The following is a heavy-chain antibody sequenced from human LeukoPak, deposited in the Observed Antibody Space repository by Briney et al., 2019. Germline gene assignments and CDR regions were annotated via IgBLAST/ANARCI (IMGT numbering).Heavy chain of an antibody. CDR1: GGSISNSFYY. CDR2: INYSGST. D-gene: IGHD5-12*01. CDR3: ARGKWLRPSPYYFDY. J-gene: IGHJ4*02. V-gene: IGHV4-39*01. Sequence: SETLSLTCTVSGGSISNSFYYWGWIRQPPGKGLEWIGSINYSGSTYYNPSLKSRVTISVDTSKNQFSLKLSSVTAADTAVYYCARGKWLRPSPYYFDYWGQGTLVTVSS.